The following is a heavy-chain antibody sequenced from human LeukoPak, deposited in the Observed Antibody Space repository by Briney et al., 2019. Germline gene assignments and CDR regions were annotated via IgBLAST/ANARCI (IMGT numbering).Heavy chain of an antibody. CDR1: GXXISXGDXX. CDR3: ARQGWIQLWLAFDY. CDR2: IYYSGSP. D-gene: IGHD5-18*01. Sequence: SQTLSLTCTVXGXXISXGDXXXXXXXXXXXKXLXWIGYIYYSGSPYYNPXLKSRVTISVDTSKNQFSLKLSSVTAADTAVYYCARQGWIQLWLAFDYWGQGTLVTVSS. J-gene: IGHJ4*02. V-gene: IGHV4-30-4*01.